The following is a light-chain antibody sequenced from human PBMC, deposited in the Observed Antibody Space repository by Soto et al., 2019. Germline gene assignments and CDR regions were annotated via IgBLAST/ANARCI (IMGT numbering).Light chain of an antibody. CDR2: AAS. J-gene: IGKJ1*01. V-gene: IGKV1-6*01. CDR1: GAMGNV. CDR3: LQDYNLPRT. Sequence: IKLTRPQWSRPAPVGARVSIPCRAGGAMGNVLGCYQQKPGKAPKLLLFAASTLHSGVPSRFSGSGSGTVFTLTISSLHPEDFATYVCLQDYNLPRTFGQGT.